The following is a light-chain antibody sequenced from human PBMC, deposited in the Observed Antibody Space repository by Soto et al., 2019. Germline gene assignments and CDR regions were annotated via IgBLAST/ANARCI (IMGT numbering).Light chain of an antibody. V-gene: IGKV3D-15*01. CDR1: QSVSSN. Sequence: EIVMTQSHSTLSVSPGERSTLSCRASQSVSSNLAWYQQKPGQAPRLLTYDASNRATGIPARFSGSGSGTDFTLSISRLEPEDFAVYYCQHYDESQWTFGQGTKVDIK. CDR3: QHYDESQWT. CDR2: DAS. J-gene: IGKJ1*01.